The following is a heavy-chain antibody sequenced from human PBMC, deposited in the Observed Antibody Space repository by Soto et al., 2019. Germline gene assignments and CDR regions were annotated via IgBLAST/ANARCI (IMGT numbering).Heavy chain of an antibody. V-gene: IGHV3-30*18. CDR1: GFTFSSYG. CDR2: ISYDGSNK. Sequence: QVQLVESGGGVVQPGRSLRLSCAASGFTFSSYGMHWVRQAPGKGLEWVAVISYDGSNKYYADSVKGRFTISRDNSKNTLYLQMNSLRAEDTAVYYCAKVRDYYGSGKDYYGMDVWGQGTTVTVSS. J-gene: IGHJ6*02. CDR3: AKVRDYYGSGKDYYGMDV. D-gene: IGHD3-10*01.